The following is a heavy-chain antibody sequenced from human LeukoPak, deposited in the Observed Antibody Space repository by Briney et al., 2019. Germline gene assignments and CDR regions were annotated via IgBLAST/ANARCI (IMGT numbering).Heavy chain of an antibody. CDR1: GYTFTIYD. Sequence: GASVRVSCKASGYTFTIYDINWVRQATGQGLECMGLMNPNSGNTGDAQKFQGRVTMTRNTSISTAYMELSSMRSEDTAVYYCARGLWYYGSGSYANFDYWGQGTLVTVSS. V-gene: IGHV1-8*01. CDR2: MNPNSGNT. D-gene: IGHD3-10*01. CDR3: ARGLWYYGSGSYANFDY. J-gene: IGHJ4*02.